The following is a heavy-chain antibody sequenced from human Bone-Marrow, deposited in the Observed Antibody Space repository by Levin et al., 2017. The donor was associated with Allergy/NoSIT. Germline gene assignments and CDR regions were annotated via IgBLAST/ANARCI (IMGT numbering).Heavy chain of an antibody. CDR3: AGSFNNAFDL. V-gene: IGHV3-48*02. J-gene: IGHJ3*01. Sequence: GGSLRLSCAASGFTFSSYSMNWVRQAPGKGLEWVSYISASSSIIYYADSVKGRFTISRDYAKNSLYLQMNSLRDEDTAVYYCAGSFNNAFDLWGRGTMVTVSS. CDR2: ISASSSII. CDR1: GFTFSSYS.